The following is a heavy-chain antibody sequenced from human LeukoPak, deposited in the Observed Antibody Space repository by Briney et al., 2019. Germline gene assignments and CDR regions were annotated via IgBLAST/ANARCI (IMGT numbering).Heavy chain of an antibody. CDR1: GFTVSSNY. Sequence: GGSLRLSCAASGFTVSSNYMSWVRQAPGKGLEWVSVIYSGGSTYYADSVKGRFTISRDNSKNTLYLQMNSLRAEDTAVYYCARYYYGSGSYYRFDYWGQGTLVTVSS. CDR3: ARYYYGSGSYYRFDY. V-gene: IGHV3-66*01. J-gene: IGHJ4*02. CDR2: IYSGGST. D-gene: IGHD3-10*01.